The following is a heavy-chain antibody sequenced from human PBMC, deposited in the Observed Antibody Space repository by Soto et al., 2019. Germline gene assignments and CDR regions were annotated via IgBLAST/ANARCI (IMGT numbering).Heavy chain of an antibody. Sequence: QVQLVQSGAEVKKPGSSVKVSCKASGCTFSSYTISWVRQAPGQGLEWMGRIIPILGIANYAQKFQGRVTITADKSTSTAYMELSSLRSEDTAVYYCAQTYGDRQTPCPLDYWGQGTLVTVSS. CDR3: AQTYGDRQTPCPLDY. J-gene: IGHJ4*02. CDR1: GCTFSSYT. CDR2: IIPILGIA. D-gene: IGHD4-17*01. V-gene: IGHV1-69*02.